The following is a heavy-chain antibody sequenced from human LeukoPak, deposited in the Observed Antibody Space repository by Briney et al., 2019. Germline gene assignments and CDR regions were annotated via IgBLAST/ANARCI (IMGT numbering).Heavy chain of an antibody. CDR3: ARSAIHSRGWGSDAFDI. D-gene: IGHD6-19*01. CDR1: GGSISTYY. V-gene: IGHV4-59*01. J-gene: IGHJ3*02. CDR2: IYYSGST. Sequence: SETLSLTCTLSGGSISTYYWSWIRHPPRKGLEWIAYIYYSGSTNYNTPLKSRVTISVDTSKNQFSLKLSSVTAADTAVYYCARSAIHSRGWGSDAFDIWGQGTRVTVSS.